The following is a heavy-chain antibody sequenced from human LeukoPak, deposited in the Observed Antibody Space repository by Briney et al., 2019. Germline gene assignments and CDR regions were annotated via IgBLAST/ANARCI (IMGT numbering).Heavy chain of an antibody. CDR2: ISAYNGNT. CDR1: GYTFTSYG. J-gene: IGHJ3*02. CDR3: ARVGPELRYFDWLRRSDAFDI. D-gene: IGHD3-9*01. Sequence: GASVKVSCKASGYTFTSYGISWVRQAPGQGLEWMGWISAYNGNTNYAQKLQGRVTMTTDTSTSTAYMELRSLRSDDTAVYYCARVGPELRYFDWLRRSDAFDIWGQGTMVTVSS. V-gene: IGHV1-18*01.